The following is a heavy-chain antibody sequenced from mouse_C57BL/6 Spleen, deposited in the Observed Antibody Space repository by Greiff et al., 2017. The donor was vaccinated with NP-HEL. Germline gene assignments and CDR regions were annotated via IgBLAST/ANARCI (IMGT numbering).Heavy chain of an antibody. CDR1: GFSLTSYG. Sequence: VQLQQSGPGLVQPSQSLSITCTVSGFSLTSYGVHWVRQSPGKGLEWLGVIWRGGSTDYNAAFMSRLSITKDNSKSQVFFKMNSLQADDTAIYYCAIPLYYGSSDDAMDYWGQGTSVTVSS. J-gene: IGHJ4*01. CDR3: AIPLYYGSSDDAMDY. CDR2: IWRGGST. V-gene: IGHV2-5*01. D-gene: IGHD1-1*01.